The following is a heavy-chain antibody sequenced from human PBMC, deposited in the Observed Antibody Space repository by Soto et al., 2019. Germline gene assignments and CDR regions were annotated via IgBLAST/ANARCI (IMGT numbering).Heavy chain of an antibody. Sequence: WTWIRQHPGKGLEWIGHIYYSGTTYYNPSLKSRVTISLDTSKNQFSLNLNSVTAADTAVYYCASDLGIAVAPRGAFDIWGQGTMVTVSS. D-gene: IGHD6-19*01. V-gene: IGHV4-31*02. J-gene: IGHJ3*02. CDR3: ASDLGIAVAPRGAFDI. CDR2: IYYSGTT.